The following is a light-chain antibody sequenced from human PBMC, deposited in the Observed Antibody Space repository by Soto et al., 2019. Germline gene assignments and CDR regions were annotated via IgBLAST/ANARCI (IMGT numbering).Light chain of an antibody. CDR3: TSHPSSSTLVV. Sequence: QSALTQPASVSGSPGQSITISCTGTSSDVGGYNYVSWYQQYPGKAPKVILYDVSDRAPGISNRFSGSKSGNTASLTISGLQAEDEADYYCTSHPSSSTLVVFGGGTKLTVL. CDR1: SSDVGGYNY. V-gene: IGLV2-14*01. J-gene: IGLJ2*01. CDR2: DVS.